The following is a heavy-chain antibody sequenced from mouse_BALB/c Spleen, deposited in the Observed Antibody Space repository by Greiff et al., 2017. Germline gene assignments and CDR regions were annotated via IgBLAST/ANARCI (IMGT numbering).Heavy chain of an antibody. CDR1: GYTFTSYW. D-gene: IGHD2-14*01. V-gene: IGHV1-7*01. CDR3: ARLGYRYDYYAMDY. J-gene: IGHJ4*01. Sequence: QVQLQQSGAELAKPGASVKMSCKASGYTFTSYWMHWVKQRPGQGLEWIGYINPSTGYTEYNQKFKDKATLTADKSSSTAYMQLSSLTSEDSAVYYCARLGYRYDYYAMDYWGQGTSVTVSS. CDR2: INPSTGYT.